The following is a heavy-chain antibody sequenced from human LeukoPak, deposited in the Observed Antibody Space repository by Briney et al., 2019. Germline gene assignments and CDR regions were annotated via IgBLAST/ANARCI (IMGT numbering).Heavy chain of an antibody. V-gene: IGHV4-38-2*01. J-gene: IGHJ4*02. CDR1: GYSISSGYY. Sequence: SETLSLTCAVSGYSISSGYYWGWIRQPPGKGLEWIGSIYHSGSTYYNPSLKSRVTISVDTSKNQFSLKLSSVTAADTAVYYCASNIRGLLHSDYWGQGTLVTVSS. D-gene: IGHD3-22*01. CDR3: ASNIRGLLHSDY. CDR2: IYHSGST.